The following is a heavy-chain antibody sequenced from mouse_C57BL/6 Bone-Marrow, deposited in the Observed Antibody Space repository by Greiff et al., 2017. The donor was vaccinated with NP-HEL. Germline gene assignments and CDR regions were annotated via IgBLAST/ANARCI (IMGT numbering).Heavy chain of an antibody. CDR3: ASHYYGSSLDY. J-gene: IGHJ2*01. CDR1: GFTFSSYG. Sequence: EVQVVESGGDLVKPGGSLKLSCAASGFTFSSYGMSWVRQTPDKRLEWVATISSGGSYTYYPDSAKGRFTISRDNAKNTLYLQRSSLKSEDTAMYYCASHYYGSSLDYWGQGTTLTVSS. CDR2: ISSGGSYT. V-gene: IGHV5-6*01. D-gene: IGHD1-1*01.